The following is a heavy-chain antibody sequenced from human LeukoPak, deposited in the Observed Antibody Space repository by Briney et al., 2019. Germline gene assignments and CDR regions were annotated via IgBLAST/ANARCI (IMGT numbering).Heavy chain of an antibody. J-gene: IGHJ4*02. D-gene: IGHD6-13*01. CDR2: IGGSSGST. CDR1: GFTFSSYA. CDR3: AKGVSSPLYYFDY. V-gene: IGHV3-23*01. Sequence: GGSLRLSCAASGFTFSSYAMRWVRQAPGKGLEWVSSIGGSSGSTYYADSVKGRFTNSRDNSKNTLYLQMNSLRAEDTAVYYCAKGVSSPLYYFDYWGQGTLATVSS.